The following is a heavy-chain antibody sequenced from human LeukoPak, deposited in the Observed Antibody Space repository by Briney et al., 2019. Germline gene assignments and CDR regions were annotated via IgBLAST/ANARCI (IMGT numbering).Heavy chain of an antibody. D-gene: IGHD3-22*01. CDR2: IYTSGST. CDR3: ASSYYDSSGYSEYYFDY. Sequence: ASETLSLTCTVSGGSISSGSYYWSWIRQPAGKGLEWIGRIYTSGSTNYNPSLKSRVTISVDTSKNQFSLKLSSVTAADTAVYYCASSYYDSSGYSEYYFDYWGQGTLVTVSS. J-gene: IGHJ4*02. CDR1: GGSISSGSYY. V-gene: IGHV4-61*02.